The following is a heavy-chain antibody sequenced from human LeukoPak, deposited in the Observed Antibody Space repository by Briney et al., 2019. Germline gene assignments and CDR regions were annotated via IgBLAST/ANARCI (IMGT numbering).Heavy chain of an antibody. J-gene: IGHJ4*02. CDR2: IIPIFGTA. V-gene: IGHV1-69*13. CDR3: ARRRGYSYGSLDY. Sequence: GASVKVSCKASGGTFSSYAISWVRQAPGQGLEWMGGIIPIFGTANYAHKFQGRVTITAHESTSTAYMELSSLRSEDTAVYYCARRRGYSYGSLDYWGQGTLVTVSS. D-gene: IGHD5-18*01. CDR1: GGTFSSYA.